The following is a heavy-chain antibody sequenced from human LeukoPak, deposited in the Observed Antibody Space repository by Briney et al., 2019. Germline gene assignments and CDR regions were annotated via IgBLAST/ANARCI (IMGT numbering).Heavy chain of an antibody. V-gene: IGHV4-59*12. CDR1: GGSFSGYY. CDR3: ARDLMGSFDY. Sequence: SETLSLACAVYGGSFSGYYWSWIRQPPGKGLEWIGYIYYSGSTNYNPSLKSRVTISVDRSKNQFSLKLSSVTAADTAVYYCARDLMGSFDYWGQGTLVTVSS. D-gene: IGHD2-8*01. CDR2: IYYSGST. J-gene: IGHJ4*02.